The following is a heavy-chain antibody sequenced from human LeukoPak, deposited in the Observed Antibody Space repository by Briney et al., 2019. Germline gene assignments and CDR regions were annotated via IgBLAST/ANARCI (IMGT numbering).Heavy chain of an antibody. J-gene: IGHJ4*02. CDR3: AGYQLWFQNDV. Sequence: SETLSLTCAVPGGSFSANYWSWIRQPPGGGLEWIAEIYPSGATQYNPSLTGRVTISADRSKSQFSLRLSSVTAADTAVYYCAGYQLWFQNDVWGQGTLVTVSS. CDR1: GGSFSANY. V-gene: IGHV4-34*01. D-gene: IGHD3-22*01. CDR2: IYPSGAT.